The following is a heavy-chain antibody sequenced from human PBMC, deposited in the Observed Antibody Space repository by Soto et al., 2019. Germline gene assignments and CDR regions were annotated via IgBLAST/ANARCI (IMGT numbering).Heavy chain of an antibody. V-gene: IGHV3-30*18. J-gene: IGHJ4*02. CDR3: AKDRRGWYHET. CDR2: IWYDGRQE. Sequence: VQLVESGGGVVQPGKSLRLSCAASGFTFGDYAMHWVRQAPGKGLEWVAVIWYDGRQEDYVDSVKGRFIISRDNFRNTLYLEMNSLRVEDTAMYYCAKDRRGWYHETWGQGTLVIVSS. CDR1: GFTFGDYA. D-gene: IGHD6-19*01.